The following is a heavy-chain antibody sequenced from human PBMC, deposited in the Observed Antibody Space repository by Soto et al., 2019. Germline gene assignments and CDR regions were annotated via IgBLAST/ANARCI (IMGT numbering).Heavy chain of an antibody. CDR2: INSDGSSI. Sequence: GGSLRLSCAASGFTFSSYWMHWVRQAPGKGLVWVSRINSDGSSIAYTDSVKGRFTISRDNAKNTLYLQMNSLRAEDTAVYYCTPFCPGGGLHQPPPCDQGTLVPGSP. V-gene: IGHV3-74*03. CDR3: TPFCPGGGLHQPPP. CDR1: GFTFSSYW. D-gene: IGHD1-26*01. J-gene: IGHJ5*01.